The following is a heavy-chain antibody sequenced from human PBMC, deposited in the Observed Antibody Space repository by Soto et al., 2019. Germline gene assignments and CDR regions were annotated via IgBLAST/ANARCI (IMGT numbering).Heavy chain of an antibody. CDR1: GASINSGGYY. CDR3: ATDTGGYYSHFDY. V-gene: IGHV4-31*03. J-gene: IGHJ4*02. Sequence: QVQLQESGPGLVKPSQTLSLTCTVSGASINSGGYYWSWIRQHPGKGLEWIGYIYYSGSSHYNQSLRIRVSMSLDTSTKQFSLKLRSVTAEDTAVYYCATDTGGYYSHFDYWGQGTLVTVSS. D-gene: IGHD3-22*01. CDR2: IYYSGSS.